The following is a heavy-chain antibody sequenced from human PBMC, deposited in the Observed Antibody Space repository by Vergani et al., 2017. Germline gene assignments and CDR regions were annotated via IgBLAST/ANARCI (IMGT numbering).Heavy chain of an antibody. CDR3: AKDIVVVPAPQYYMDV. V-gene: IGHV3-43*02. Sequence: EVQLVESGGGVVQPGGSLRLSCAASGFTFDDYAMHWVRQAPGKGLEWVSLISGDGGSTYYAESVKGRFTISRDNSKNSLYLQMNSLRTKDTALYYCAKDIVVVPAPQYYMDVWGKGTTVTVSS. D-gene: IGHD2-2*01. CDR1: GFTFDDYA. CDR2: ISGDGGST. J-gene: IGHJ6*03.